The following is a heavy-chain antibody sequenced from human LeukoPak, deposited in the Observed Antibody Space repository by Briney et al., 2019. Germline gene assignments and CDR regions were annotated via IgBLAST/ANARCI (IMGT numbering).Heavy chain of an antibody. CDR2: ISYDGSNK. CDR1: GFTFSSYA. Sequence: GRSLRLSCAASGFTFSSYAMHWVRQAPGKGLEWVAVISYDGSNKYYADSVKGRFTISRDNSENTLYLQMNSLRAEDTAVYYCARDSVLWFGELSFDYWGQGTLVTVSS. CDR3: ARDSVLWFGELSFDY. V-gene: IGHV3-30-3*01. J-gene: IGHJ4*02. D-gene: IGHD3-10*01.